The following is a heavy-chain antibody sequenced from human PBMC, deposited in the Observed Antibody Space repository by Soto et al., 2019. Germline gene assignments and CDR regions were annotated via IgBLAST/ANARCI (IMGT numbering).Heavy chain of an antibody. CDR3: AASIFYYGMDV. Sequence: SETLSLTCAAYGGSFSGYYWSWSRQPPGKGLEWIGEINHSGSTKYNPSFQGQVTISADKSITTTYLRWGSLKASDTAIYYCAASIFYYGMDVWGQGTTVTVSS. V-gene: IGHV4-34*01. CDR2: INHSGST. CDR1: GGSFSGYY. J-gene: IGHJ6*02.